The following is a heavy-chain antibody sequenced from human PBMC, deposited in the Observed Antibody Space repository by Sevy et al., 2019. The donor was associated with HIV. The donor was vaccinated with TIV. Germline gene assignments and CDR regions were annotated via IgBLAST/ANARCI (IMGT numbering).Heavy chain of an antibody. Sequence: GGSLRLSCAASGFAFSNFAISWVRQAPGKGLEWVSLISGSSAYTYYADSVKGRFTISRDNSKNTLYLQMNSLRVEDTALDYCARGINFYGSGREGHSYMDVWGKGTTVTVSS. D-gene: IGHD3-10*01. V-gene: IGHV3-23*01. J-gene: IGHJ6*03. CDR3: ARGINFYGSGREGHSYMDV. CDR1: GFAFSNFA. CDR2: ISGSSAYT.